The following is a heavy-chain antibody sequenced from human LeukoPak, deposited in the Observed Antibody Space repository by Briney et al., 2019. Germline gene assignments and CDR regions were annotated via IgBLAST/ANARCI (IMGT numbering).Heavy chain of an antibody. CDR1: GGSISSYY. CDR3: ARENTVITGADWFDP. J-gene: IGHJ5*02. CDR2: IYYSGST. D-gene: IGHD4-17*01. Sequence: PSETLSLTCTVSGGSISSYYWSWIQQPPGKGLEWIGYIYYSGSTNYNPSLKSRVTISVDTSKNQFSLKLSSVTAADTAVYYCARENTVITGADWFDPLGQGTLVTVSS. V-gene: IGHV4-59*01.